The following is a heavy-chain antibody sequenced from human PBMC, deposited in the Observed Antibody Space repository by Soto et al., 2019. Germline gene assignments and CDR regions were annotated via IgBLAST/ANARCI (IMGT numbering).Heavy chain of an antibody. J-gene: IGHJ5*02. CDR1: GDSVSSNSAA. CDR3: ASSRVYYYDSSGPRSGTGGFDP. Sequence: SQTLSLTCAISGDSVSSNSAAWNWIRQSPSRGLEWLGRTYYRSKWYNDYAVSVKSRITINPDTSKNQFSLQLNSVTPEDTAVYYCASSRVYYYDSSGPRSGTGGFDPWGQGTLVTVSS. D-gene: IGHD3-22*01. CDR2: TYYRSKWYN. V-gene: IGHV6-1*01.